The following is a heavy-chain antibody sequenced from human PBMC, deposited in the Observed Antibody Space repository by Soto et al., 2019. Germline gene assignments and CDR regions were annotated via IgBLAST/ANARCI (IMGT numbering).Heavy chain of an antibody. CDR2: IYYGGST. J-gene: IGHJ6*02. D-gene: IGHD5-18*01. Sequence: GGSLRLSCAVSGFAVSTNYMGWVRQAPGKGLEWVSIIYYGGSTYYADSVKGRFTISRDNSKNTLYLQMNSLRAEDTAVYYCARDPRGYTHGVGYYHSGMDVWGQGTTVTVSS. CDR3: ARDPRGYTHGVGYYHSGMDV. CDR1: GFAVSTNY. V-gene: IGHV3-53*01.